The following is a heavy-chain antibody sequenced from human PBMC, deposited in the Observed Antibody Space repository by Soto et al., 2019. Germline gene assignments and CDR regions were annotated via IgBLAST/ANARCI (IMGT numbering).Heavy chain of an antibody. CDR1: GFTFSSYS. D-gene: IGHD6-13*01. V-gene: IGHV3-21*01. J-gene: IGHJ3*02. CDR3: ATSLGSSGNGAFDI. Sequence: PGGSLRLSCAASGFTFSSYSMTWVRQAPGKGLEWVSSISGSSSYIYDADSVKGRFTISRDNAKNSLFLQMNSLRAEDTAVYYCATSLGSSGNGAFDIWGQGTMVTVSS. CDR2: ISGSSSYI.